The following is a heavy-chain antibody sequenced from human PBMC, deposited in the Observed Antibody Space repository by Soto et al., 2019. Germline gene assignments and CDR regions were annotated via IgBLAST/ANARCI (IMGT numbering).Heavy chain of an antibody. CDR1: GDSIGSGDYY. CDR3: ARGSTYYGFVT. CDR2: IYYIGTT. J-gene: IGHJ5*02. Sequence: QVQLQESGPRLVKPSQTLSLTCTVSGDSIGSGDYYWTWIRQPPGKGLEWLGDIYYIGTTFYNPSIESRVNISVDTSKNQFSLRVTSVTAADTAVYYCARGSTYYGFVTWGQGTLITVSS. D-gene: IGHD3-10*01. V-gene: IGHV4-30-4*01.